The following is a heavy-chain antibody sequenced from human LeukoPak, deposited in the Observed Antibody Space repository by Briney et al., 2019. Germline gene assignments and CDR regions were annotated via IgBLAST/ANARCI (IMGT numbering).Heavy chain of an antibody. CDR2: INCNSGGT. Sequence: ASVKVSCKASGYTFTGYYMHWVRQAPGQGPEWMGWINCNSGGTKYAQKFQGRVTMTRDTSISTAYMELSRLRSDDTAVYSCARSHIVGGTPFDYWGQGTLVTVSP. CDR3: ARSHIVGGTPFDY. CDR1: GYTFTGYY. V-gene: IGHV1-2*02. J-gene: IGHJ4*02. D-gene: IGHD1-26*01.